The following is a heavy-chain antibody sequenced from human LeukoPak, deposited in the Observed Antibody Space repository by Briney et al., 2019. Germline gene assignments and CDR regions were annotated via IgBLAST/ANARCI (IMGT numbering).Heavy chain of an antibody. Sequence: GGSLGLSCAASGFTFSSYAMSWVRQAPGKGLEWVSAISGSGGSTYYADSVKGRFTISRDNSKNTLYLQMNSLRAEDTAVYYCANDLGFGENNYYYYGMDVWGQGTTVTVSS. V-gene: IGHV3-23*01. J-gene: IGHJ6*02. CDR2: ISGSGGST. D-gene: IGHD3-10*01. CDR1: GFTFSSYA. CDR3: ANDLGFGENNYYYYGMDV.